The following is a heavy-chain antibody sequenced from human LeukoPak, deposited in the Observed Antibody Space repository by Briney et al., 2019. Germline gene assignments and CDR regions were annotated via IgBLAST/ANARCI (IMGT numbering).Heavy chain of an antibody. D-gene: IGHD6-6*01. V-gene: IGHV3-7*01. CDR1: GFTFSSAW. CDR3: VRGSRGMDV. J-gene: IGHJ6*02. Sequence: GGSLRLSCVASGFTFSSAWMSWVRQAPGKGLEWVANTSPDGSEGYHVGPVKGRFTISRDNANNSLFLQMNSLRAEDSAVYYCVRGSRGMDVWGQGTTVTVSS. CDR2: TSPDGSEG.